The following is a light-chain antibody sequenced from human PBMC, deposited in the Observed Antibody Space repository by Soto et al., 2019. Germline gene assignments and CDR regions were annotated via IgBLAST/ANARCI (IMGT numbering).Light chain of an antibody. CDR1: QSISSY. V-gene: IGKV1-39*01. CDR3: QQSYSTPIT. J-gene: IGKJ5*01. CDR2: AAS. Sequence: DIQMTQSPSSLSASVGDRVTITCRASQSISSYLNWYQQKPGKAPKLLMYAASSLQSGVPSRFSGSGSGTDFILTISSLQPEDCATYYCQQSYSTPITFGQGTRLEIK.